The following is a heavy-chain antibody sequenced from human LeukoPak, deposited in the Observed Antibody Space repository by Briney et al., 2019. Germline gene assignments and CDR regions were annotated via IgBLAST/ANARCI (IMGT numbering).Heavy chain of an antibody. Sequence: GGSLRLSCAASGFTFRNYAMSWVRQAPVKELEWVSVITDSGGTTFYADSVKGRFTISRDNSKNTLYLQMNSLSAEDSAIYYCAKLWRGSYPRYFDYWGQGALVTVSS. CDR3: AKLWRGSYPRYFDY. J-gene: IGHJ4*02. V-gene: IGHV3-23*01. CDR2: ITDSGGTT. D-gene: IGHD1-26*01. CDR1: GFTFRNYA.